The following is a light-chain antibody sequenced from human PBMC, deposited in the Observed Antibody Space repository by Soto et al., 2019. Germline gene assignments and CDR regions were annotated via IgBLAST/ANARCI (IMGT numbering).Light chain of an antibody. Sequence: EIVLTQSPGTLSLSPGERATLSCRASQSVSSSYLAWYQQKPGQAPRLLIFAASCRATGIPDRFSGSGSGTDFTLTVSRLEPEDFAVYFCQQYGSSPYTFGQGTKLEI. CDR3: QQYGSSPYT. J-gene: IGKJ2*01. CDR1: QSVSSSY. CDR2: AAS. V-gene: IGKV3-20*01.